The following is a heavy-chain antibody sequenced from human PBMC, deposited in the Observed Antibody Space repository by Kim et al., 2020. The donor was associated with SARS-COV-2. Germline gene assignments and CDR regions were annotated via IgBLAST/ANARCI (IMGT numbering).Heavy chain of an antibody. J-gene: IGHJ4*02. Sequence: DSVKGRFTISRDNSKNTLYLQMNSLRAEDTAVYYCAKSVVVVIRVDYFDYWGQGTLVTVSS. CDR3: AKSVVVVIRVDYFDY. D-gene: IGHD3-22*01. V-gene: IGHV3-23*01.